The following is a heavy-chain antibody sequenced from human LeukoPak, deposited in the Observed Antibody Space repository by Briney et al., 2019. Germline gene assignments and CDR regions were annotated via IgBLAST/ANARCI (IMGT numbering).Heavy chain of an antibody. V-gene: IGHV6-1*01. CDR1: GDSVSSNSAA. J-gene: IGHJ3*01. CDR2: TYYRSKWYN. Sequence: SQTLSLTCAISGDSVSSNSAAWNWVRQSPSRGLEWLGRTYYRSKWYNDYAVSVKSRITINPDTSKNQFSLQLNSVTPEDTAVYYCARGGQGDGYSADEAFDFWGQGTMVTVS. D-gene: IGHD5-24*01. CDR3: ARGGQGDGYSADEAFDF.